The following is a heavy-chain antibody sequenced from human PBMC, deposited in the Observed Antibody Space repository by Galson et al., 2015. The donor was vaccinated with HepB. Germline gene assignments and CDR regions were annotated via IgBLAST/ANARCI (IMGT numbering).Heavy chain of an antibody. D-gene: IGHD2-2*01. CDR3: AREGYCSSTSCFSGLENYYYGMDV. V-gene: IGHV1-69*13. Sequence: SVKVSCKASGGTFSSYAISWGRQAPGQGLEWMGGIIPIFGTANYAQKFQGRVTITADESTSTAYMELSSLRSEDTAVYYCAREGYCSSTSCFSGLENYYYGMDVWGQGTTVTVSS. J-gene: IGHJ6*02. CDR1: GGTFSSYA. CDR2: IIPIFGTA.